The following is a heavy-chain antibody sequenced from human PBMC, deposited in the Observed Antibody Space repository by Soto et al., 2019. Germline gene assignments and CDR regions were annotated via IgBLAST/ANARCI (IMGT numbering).Heavy chain of an antibody. D-gene: IGHD2-2*01. CDR3: ARSQGSSTSLEIYYYYYYGMDV. J-gene: IGHJ6*02. V-gene: IGHV1-69*01. Sequence: QVQLVQSGAEVKKPGSSVKVSCTASGGTFSSYAISWVRQAPGQGLEWMGGIIPISDTTNYAQKYQRRVTITADESTSTAYMELSSLRSEDTAVYYCARSQGSSTSLEIYYYYYYGMDVWGQGTTVTVSS. CDR1: GGTFSSYA. CDR2: IIPISDTT.